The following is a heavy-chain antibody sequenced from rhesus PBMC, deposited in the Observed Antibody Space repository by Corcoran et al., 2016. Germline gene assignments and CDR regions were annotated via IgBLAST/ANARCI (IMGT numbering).Heavy chain of an antibody. CDR3: AKLISSWNNPAFDF. D-gene: IGHD1-20*01. CDR2: LHGSVGNT. J-gene: IGHJ3*01. Sequence: QVQLQASGPGLVKPSDTLTLPCAVSGDPITTYSSRRIGQSPGKGLEWFGRLHGSVGNTDSSPSLKSQVTISIDTSKNQLSLKLTSVTAADTAVYFCAKLISSWNNPAFDFWGQGLRVTVSS. V-gene: IGHV4-160*01. CDR1: GDPITTYS.